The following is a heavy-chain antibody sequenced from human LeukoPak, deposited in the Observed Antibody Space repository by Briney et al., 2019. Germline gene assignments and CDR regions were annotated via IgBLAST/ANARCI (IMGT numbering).Heavy chain of an antibody. J-gene: IGHJ5*02. D-gene: IGHD4-17*01. CDR3: ARHQGDYYSGNWFDP. CDR2: IYTSGST. V-gene: IGHV4-4*09. Sequence: SETLSLTCTVSGGSIGSYYWSWIRQPPGKGLEWIGYIYTSGSTNYNPSLKSRVTISVDTSKNQFSLKLSSVTAADTAVYYCARHQGDYYSGNWFDPWGQGTLVTVSS. CDR1: GGSIGSYY.